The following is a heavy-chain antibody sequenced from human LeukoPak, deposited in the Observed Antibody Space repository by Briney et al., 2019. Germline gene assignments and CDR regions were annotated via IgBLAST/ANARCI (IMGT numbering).Heavy chain of an antibody. Sequence: SETLSLTCTVSGGSVSSSSYYWSWIRQPAGKGLEWIGRIYTSGSTNYNPSLKSRVTISVDTSKNQFSLKLSSVTAADTAVYYCARESYQLLLGYYYYMDVWGKGTTVTVSS. CDR1: GGSVSSSSYY. J-gene: IGHJ6*03. CDR2: IYTSGST. V-gene: IGHV4-61*02. CDR3: ARESYQLLLGYYYYMDV. D-gene: IGHD2-2*01.